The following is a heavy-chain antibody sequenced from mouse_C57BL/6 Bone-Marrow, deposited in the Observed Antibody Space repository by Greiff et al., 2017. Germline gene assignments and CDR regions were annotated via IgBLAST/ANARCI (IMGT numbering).Heavy chain of an antibody. Sequence: EVQRVESGGGLVKPGGSLKLSCAASGFTFSDYGMHWVRQAPEKGLEWVAYISSGSSTIYYADTVKGRVTISRNNAKNTLFLQMTSLRSEDTDMYYCARGRLYYYGSTSRGDYWGQGTSVTVSS. V-gene: IGHV5-17*01. CDR3: ARGRLYYYGSTSRGDY. D-gene: IGHD1-1*01. CDR2: ISSGSSTI. J-gene: IGHJ4*01. CDR1: GFTFSDYG.